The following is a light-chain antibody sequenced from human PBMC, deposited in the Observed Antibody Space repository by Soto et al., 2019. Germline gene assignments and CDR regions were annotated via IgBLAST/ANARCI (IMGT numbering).Light chain of an antibody. V-gene: IGKV1-5*01. J-gene: IGKJ1*01. Sequence: DIQMTQSPSTLSASVGDRVTITCRASQSISSWLAWYQQKPGKAPKLLIYDASSLESGVPSRFSGSGSETEFTLTISSLQPDDFATYYCQQYRTFGQGTKVEIK. CDR3: QQYRT. CDR2: DAS. CDR1: QSISSW.